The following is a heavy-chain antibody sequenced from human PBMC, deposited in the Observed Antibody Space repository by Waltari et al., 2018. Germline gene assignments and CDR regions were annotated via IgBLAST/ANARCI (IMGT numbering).Heavy chain of an antibody. J-gene: IGHJ5*02. CDR1: GGSIGSNTFY. CDR3: VREWSSSSSWFDP. CDR2: INYSGST. D-gene: IGHD6-6*01. V-gene: IGHV4-39*07. Sequence: QVQLQESGPGLVKSSETLSLTCTVSGGSIGSNTFYWAWIRQPPGKRMEWMASINYSGSTYYRPSLKSRVTISVDTSRNQLSLRLTSVTAADTAVYFCVREWSSSSSWFDPWGQGTLVTVSS.